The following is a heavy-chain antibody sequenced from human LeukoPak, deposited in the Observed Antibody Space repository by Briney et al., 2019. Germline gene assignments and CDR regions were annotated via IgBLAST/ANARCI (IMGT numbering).Heavy chain of an antibody. V-gene: IGHV1-2*02. Sequence: ASVKVSCKASGYTFTGYYMHWVRQAPGQGLEWMGWINPNSGGTNYAQKFQGRVTMTRDTSISTAYMELSRLRSDDTAVYYCASQRCSSNSCYLNLFDPWGQGTLVTVSS. D-gene: IGHD2-2*01. J-gene: IGHJ5*02. CDR3: ASQRCSSNSCYLNLFDP. CDR1: GYTFTGYY. CDR2: INPNSGGT.